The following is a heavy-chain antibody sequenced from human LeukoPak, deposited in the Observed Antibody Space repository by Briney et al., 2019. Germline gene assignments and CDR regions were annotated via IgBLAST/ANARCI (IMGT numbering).Heavy chain of an antibody. Sequence: PGRSLRLSCAASGFTFDDFAMHWVRQAPGKGLEWVSGINWNSGTIAYAVSVKGRFTISRDNAKNSLYLQINSLRADDTALYYCVKEGEMGQNYYGSGRYYYYMDVWGKGTMVTVSS. J-gene: IGHJ6*03. CDR2: INWNSGTI. D-gene: IGHD3-10*01. CDR1: GFTFDDFA. V-gene: IGHV3-9*01. CDR3: VKEGEMGQNYYGSGRYYYYMDV.